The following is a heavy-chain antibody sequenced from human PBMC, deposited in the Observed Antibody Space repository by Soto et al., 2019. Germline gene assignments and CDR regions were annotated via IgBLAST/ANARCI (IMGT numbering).Heavy chain of an antibody. CDR1: GGLFSSYP. CDR2: IIPVFQTA. D-gene: IGHD3-22*01. J-gene: IGHJ4*02. V-gene: IGHV1-69*01. Sequence: QEQLVQSGAEVKKPGSSVKVCCKASGGLFSSYPISWVRQVPGQGLDWMGGIIPVFQTAYYTQRFQGRVTITADESTNTAYMELSSLRSEDTAIYYCARGGSGYTWFHEFWGQGTLVTVSS. CDR3: ARGGSGYTWFHEF.